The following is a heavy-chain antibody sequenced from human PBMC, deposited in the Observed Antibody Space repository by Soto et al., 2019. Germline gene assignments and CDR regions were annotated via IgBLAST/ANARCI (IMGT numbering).Heavy chain of an antibody. CDR2: ISHSGLR. CDR3: ATSNPTCPGCYS. D-gene: IGHD3-10*01. Sequence: QVQLQESGPGLVKPSETLSLTCIVSGVSNSSGYCTWIRQSPGKGLEWIGYISHSGLRHYRASLQSRLTMSVETSKNQFSLNLTSVPAADTAIYYCATSNPTCPGCYSWGQGTLVIVSS. J-gene: IGHJ5*02. V-gene: IGHV4-59*01. CDR1: GVSNSSGY.